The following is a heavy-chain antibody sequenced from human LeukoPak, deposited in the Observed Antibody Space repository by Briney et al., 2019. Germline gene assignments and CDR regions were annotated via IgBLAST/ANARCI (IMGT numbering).Heavy chain of an antibody. CDR3: ARDMGVIFSVFDY. CDR2: IKSKTDGGTT. D-gene: IGHD3-10*01. V-gene: IGHV3-15*01. CDR1: GFTFSNAW. J-gene: IGHJ4*02. Sequence: PGGSLRLSCAASGFTFSNAWMSWVRQAPGKGLEWVGRIKSKTDGGTTDYAAPVKGRFTISRDDSKNTLYLQMNSLRAEDTAVYYCARDMGVIFSVFDYWGQGTLVTVSS.